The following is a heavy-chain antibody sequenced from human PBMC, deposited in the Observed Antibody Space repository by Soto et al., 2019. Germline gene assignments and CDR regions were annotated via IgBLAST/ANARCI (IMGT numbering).Heavy chain of an antibody. J-gene: IGHJ3*02. CDR3: ARVNPYCSNGVCYDNLSAFDI. D-gene: IGHD2-8*01. Sequence: ASVKVSCKASGYTFTSYDINWVRQATGQGLEWMGWMNPNSGNTGYAQKFQGRVTMTRNTSISTAYMELSSLRSEDTAVYYCARVNPYCSNGVCYDNLSAFDIWGQGTMVTVSS. CDR1: GYTFTSYD. CDR2: MNPNSGNT. V-gene: IGHV1-8*02.